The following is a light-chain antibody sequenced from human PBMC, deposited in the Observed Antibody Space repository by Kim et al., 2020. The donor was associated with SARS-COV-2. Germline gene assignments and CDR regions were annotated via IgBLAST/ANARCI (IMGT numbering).Light chain of an antibody. V-gene: IGLV6-57*02. J-gene: IGLJ3*02. CDR3: QSYDSSNSWV. Sequence: KTVTISCTGSSGRIASNYVQWYQQRPGSAPTTVIYEDNQRPSGVPDRFSGSIDSSSNSASLTISGLKTEDEADYYCQSYDSSNSWVFGGGTQLTVL. CDR2: EDN. CDR1: SGRIASNY.